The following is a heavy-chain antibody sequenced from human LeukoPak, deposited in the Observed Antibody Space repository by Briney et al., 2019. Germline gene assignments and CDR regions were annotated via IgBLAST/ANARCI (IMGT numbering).Heavy chain of an antibody. CDR2: IYWNSGII. D-gene: IGHD4-23*01. CDR3: TKEETKYTFGNAFDY. Sequence: PGGSLRLSCAASGFTFDDYAMHWVRQAPGQGLEWVSSIYWNSGIITYADSVRGRFTISRDNADNSLFLQMDGLRPEDTALYYCTKEETKYTFGNAFDYWGQGTLVTVSS. V-gene: IGHV3-9*01. CDR1: GFTFDDYA. J-gene: IGHJ4*02.